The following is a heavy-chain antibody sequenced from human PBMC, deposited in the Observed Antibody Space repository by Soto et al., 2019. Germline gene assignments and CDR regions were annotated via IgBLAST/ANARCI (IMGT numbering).Heavy chain of an antibody. V-gene: IGHV3-7*03. D-gene: IGHD3-10*01. Sequence: GSLRLSCAASGFTFSSYWMSWVRQAPGKGLEWVANIKQDGSEKYYVDSVKGRFTISRDNAKNSLYLQMNSLRAEDTAVYYCARDQIIITMVRGVIGYYYYGMDVWGQGTTVTVSS. CDR1: GFTFSSYW. CDR3: ARDQIIITMVRGVIGYYYYGMDV. J-gene: IGHJ6*02. CDR2: IKQDGSEK.